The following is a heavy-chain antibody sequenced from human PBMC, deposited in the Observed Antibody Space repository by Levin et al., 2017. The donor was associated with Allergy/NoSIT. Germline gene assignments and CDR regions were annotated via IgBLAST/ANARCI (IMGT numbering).Heavy chain of an antibody. V-gene: IGHV3-30*04. CDR3: AGEPTRSYGSGNYLAPYYNYYSGMDV. CDR1: GFTFNSFA. CDR2: ISYDGSNT. J-gene: IGHJ6*02. D-gene: IGHD3-10*01. Sequence: PGGSLRLSCAASGFTFNSFAMHWVRQAPGKGLEWVAVISYDGSNTYYTDSVKGRFTISRANSKNTLYLQMNSLRPEDTAMYYCAGEPTRSYGSGNYLAPYYNYYSGMDVWGQGTTVTVSS.